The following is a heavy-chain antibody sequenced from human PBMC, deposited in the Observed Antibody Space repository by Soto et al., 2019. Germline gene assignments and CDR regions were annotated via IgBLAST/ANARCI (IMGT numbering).Heavy chain of an antibody. CDR3: AREKEPTGPWFGP. CDR2: INAGDGNT. D-gene: IGHD2-8*02. J-gene: IGHJ5*02. CDR1: GYTFIHYA. Sequence: QVQLVQSGAELKKPGASVKISCQASGYTFIHYAIYWVRQAPGQRLEWMGWINAGDGNTRYSHKFQGRVTITRDISASTTYLELTGMRFEDTAVYYCAREKEPTGPWFGPCGQGTLVTVSS. V-gene: IGHV1-3*01.